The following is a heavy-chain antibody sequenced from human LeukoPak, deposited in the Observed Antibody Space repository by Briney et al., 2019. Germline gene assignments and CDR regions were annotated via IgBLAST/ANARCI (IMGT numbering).Heavy chain of an antibody. CDR3: AKDRDPDGLGSYFVPDY. V-gene: IGHV3-9*01. CDR1: GFTFDDYA. CDR2: ISWNSGTI. D-gene: IGHD3-10*01. Sequence: GGSLRLSCAASGFTFDDYAMHWARQVPGKGPEWVSGISWNSGTIEYADSVKGRLTISRDNGKNSLYLQMNSLRTEDTALYYCAKDRDPDGLGSYFVPDYWGQGTLVTVSS. J-gene: IGHJ4*02.